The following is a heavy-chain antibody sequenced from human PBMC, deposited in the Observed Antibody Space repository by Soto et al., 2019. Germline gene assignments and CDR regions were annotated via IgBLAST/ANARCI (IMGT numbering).Heavy chain of an antibody. CDR2: INQDGSEK. CDR3: SGGVGDAF. D-gene: IGHD1-26*01. J-gene: IGHJ4*02. Sequence: EVHLVESGGGLVQTGGSLRLSCAIFESTVSRDWMNWVRQAPGKGLEWVAHINQDGSEKYYVDSVKGRFTISRYNAKKSLYLQMNSLRPADTAMYYCSGGVGDAFWGQGTLVTVSS. CDR1: ESTVSRDW. V-gene: IGHV3-7*04.